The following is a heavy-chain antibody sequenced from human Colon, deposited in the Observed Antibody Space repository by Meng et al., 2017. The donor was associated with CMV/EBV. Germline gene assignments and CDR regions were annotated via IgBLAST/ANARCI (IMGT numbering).Heavy chain of an antibody. CDR2: INSDGTAT. CDR1: GVTFSSYW. CDR3: ARETIFGVVVRGPFDY. J-gene: IGHJ4*02. Sequence: GGSLRLSCVVSGVTFSSYWMHWVRQAPGKGLEWVSRINSDGTATSYADSVKGRFTISRDNAKNTLYLQMSGLRVEDTAMYYCARETIFGVVVRGPFDYWGQGMLVTVSS. V-gene: IGHV3-74*01. D-gene: IGHD3-3*01.